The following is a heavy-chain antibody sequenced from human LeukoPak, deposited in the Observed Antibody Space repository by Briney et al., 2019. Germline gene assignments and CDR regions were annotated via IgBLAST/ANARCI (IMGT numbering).Heavy chain of an antibody. CDR3: AKASLQQLRINYFDY. Sequence: PGRSLRLSCAASGFTFSSYSMNWVRQAPGKGLVWVSRINSDGSSTSYADSVKGRFTISRDNAKNTLYLQMNSLRAEDTAVYYCAKASLQQLRINYFDYWGQGTLVTVSS. D-gene: IGHD6-13*01. J-gene: IGHJ4*02. CDR2: INSDGSST. V-gene: IGHV3-74*01. CDR1: GFTFSSYS.